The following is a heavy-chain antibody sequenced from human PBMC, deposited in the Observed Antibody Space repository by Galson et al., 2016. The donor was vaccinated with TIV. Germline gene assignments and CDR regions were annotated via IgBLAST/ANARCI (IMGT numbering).Heavy chain of an antibody. D-gene: IGHD6-6*01. V-gene: IGHV1-2*02. CDR2: VNPESGDT. Sequence: SVKVSCKASGGSFTSYSFSWVRQAPGQGPEWMGWVNPESGDTKYAQEFKGRVTMTRDTSSGPAYMELSSLRLEDTAVYYCARVRRGGYSMSSGNYYYYMDVWGEGTTVTVSS. J-gene: IGHJ6*03. CDR1: GGSFTSYS. CDR3: ARVRRGGYSMSSGNYYYYMDV.